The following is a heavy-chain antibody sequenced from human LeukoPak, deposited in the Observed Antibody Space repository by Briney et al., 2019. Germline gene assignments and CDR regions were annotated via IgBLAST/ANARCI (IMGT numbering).Heavy chain of an antibody. CDR1: GGSISSGDYY. D-gene: IGHD4-23*01. V-gene: IGHV4-30-4*01. CDR2: IYYSGST. CDR3: AREVSRWPYYFDY. Sequence: SETLSLTCTVSGGSISSGDYYWSWIRQSPGKGLEWIGYIYYSGSTYYNPSLKSRVTISVGTSENQFSLKLSSVTAADTAVYYCAREVSRWPYYFDYWGQGTLVTVSS. J-gene: IGHJ4*02.